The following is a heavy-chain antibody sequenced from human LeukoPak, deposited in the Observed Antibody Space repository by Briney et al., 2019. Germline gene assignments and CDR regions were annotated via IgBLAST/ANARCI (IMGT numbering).Heavy chain of an antibody. V-gene: IGHV3-64*04. J-gene: IGHJ4*02. Sequence: GGSLRLSCSASGFTFLSYAMHWVRQAPGKGLEYVSATSSDGGSTYYADSVKGRFTISRDNAKNTLYLQMNSQRAEDTAVYYCAREILSSTSRWGQGTLVTVSS. CDR1: GFTFLSYA. CDR3: AREILSSTSR. CDR2: TSSDGGST. D-gene: IGHD2-2*01.